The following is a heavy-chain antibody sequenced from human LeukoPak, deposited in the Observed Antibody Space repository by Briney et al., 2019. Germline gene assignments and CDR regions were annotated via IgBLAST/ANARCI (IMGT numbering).Heavy chain of an antibody. CDR3: ARGRWELLHYSYYGMDV. CDR1: GYTFTSYD. Sequence: ASVKVSCKASGYTFTSYDINWVRQATGEGREWMGWMNANSGNTGYAQKFQGRVTKTRNNSISTAYMELSSLRSEDTAVYYCARGRWELLHYSYYGMDVWGQGTTVTVSS. V-gene: IGHV1-8*01. J-gene: IGHJ6*02. D-gene: IGHD1-26*01. CDR2: MNANSGNT.